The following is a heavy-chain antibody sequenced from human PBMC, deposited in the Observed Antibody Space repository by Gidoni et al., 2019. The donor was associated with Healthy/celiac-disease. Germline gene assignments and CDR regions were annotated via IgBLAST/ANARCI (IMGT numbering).Heavy chain of an antibody. CDR1: GGTFSSYA. D-gene: IGHD3-16*01. V-gene: IGHV1-69*01. CDR3: ARTEYYDYVWGSLDY. CDR2: IIPIFGTA. J-gene: IGHJ4*02. Sequence: QVQLVQSVVEVKKLGSSVMVSCKASGGTFSSYATSWVRQAPGPGLEWMGGIIPIFGTANYAKKFQGRVTITADESTSTAYMELSSLRSEDTAVYYCARTEYYDYVWGSLDYWGQGTLVTVSS.